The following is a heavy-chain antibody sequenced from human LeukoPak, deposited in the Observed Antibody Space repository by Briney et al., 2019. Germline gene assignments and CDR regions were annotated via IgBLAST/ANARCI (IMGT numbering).Heavy chain of an antibody. CDR2: IWYDGTNK. CDR3: AKDSPIPAH. Sequence: HPGASLRLSCAASGFTFSSYGMHWVRQAPGKGLEWVAVIWYDGTNKYYADSVKGRFTISRDNSKNTLYLQMNSLKAEDTAVYYCAKDSPIPAHWGQGILVIVSS. V-gene: IGHV3-33*06. CDR1: GFTFSSYG. J-gene: IGHJ4*02.